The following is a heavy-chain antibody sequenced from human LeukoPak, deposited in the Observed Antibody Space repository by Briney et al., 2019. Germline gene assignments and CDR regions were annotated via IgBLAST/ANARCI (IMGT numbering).Heavy chain of an antibody. CDR1: GFTFDDYG. CDR3: AKDHGSQHSFFH. D-gene: IGHD3-3*02. Sequence: GGSLRLSCAASGFTFDDYGMSWVRQAPGKGLEWVSGINWNGGSTGYADSVKGRFTISRDNSKDSLYLQMNSLRAEDTALYYCAKDHGSQHSFFHWGQGTLVTVSS. J-gene: IGHJ4*02. V-gene: IGHV3-20*04. CDR2: INWNGGST.